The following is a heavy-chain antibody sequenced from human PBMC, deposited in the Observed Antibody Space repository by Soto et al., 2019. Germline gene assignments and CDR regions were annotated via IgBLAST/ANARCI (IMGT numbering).Heavy chain of an antibody. D-gene: IGHD6-19*01. J-gene: IGHJ4*02. CDR1: GFPFSTSA. CDR3: AKIGIAVAGAFDY. V-gene: IGHV3-23*01. CDR2: ISATSDAA. Sequence: EVQLLESGGGLVQPGGSLRLSCAASGFPFSTSAMNWVRQAPGKGLEWVSIISATSDAAHYAESVKGRFTSSRDNSKNTLYLQMNSLRAEDTAVYYCAKIGIAVAGAFDYWGQGTLVTVSS.